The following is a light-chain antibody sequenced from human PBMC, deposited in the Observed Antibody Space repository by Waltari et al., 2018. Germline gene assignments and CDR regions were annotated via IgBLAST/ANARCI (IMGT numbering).Light chain of an antibody. Sequence: QSVLTQPPSASGAPGQRVTISCPGSSSNIGADYYVSWYQQFPGTAPKLLIYENNKRPSGVSDRISGSKSGTSASLTITGLQSEDEADYYCSAWDSSLSTGLFGGGTRLTVL. CDR1: SSNIGADYY. V-gene: IGLV1-51*02. J-gene: IGLJ2*01. CDR2: ENN. CDR3: SAWDSSLSTGL.